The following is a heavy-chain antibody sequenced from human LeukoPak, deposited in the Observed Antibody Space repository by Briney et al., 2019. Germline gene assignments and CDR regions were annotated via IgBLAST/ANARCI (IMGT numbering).Heavy chain of an antibody. CDR3: TKDKVSRGYFDY. CDR2: ISGSGTST. J-gene: IGHJ4*02. CDR1: GFTFSSYA. D-gene: IGHD1-26*01. V-gene: IGHV3-23*01. Sequence: GGSLRLSCAASGFTFSSYAMSWVRQAPGKGLEWVSAISGSGTSTYYADSVKGRFSISRDNSKNTLYLQMNSLRAEDTAVYYCTKDKVSRGYFDYWGQGTLVTVSS.